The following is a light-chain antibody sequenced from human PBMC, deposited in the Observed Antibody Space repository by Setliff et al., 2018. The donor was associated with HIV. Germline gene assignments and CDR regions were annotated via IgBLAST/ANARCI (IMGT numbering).Light chain of an antibody. J-gene: IGLJ1*01. V-gene: IGLV2-11*01. Sequence: SALTQPRSVSGSPGQSVAISCTGTSSDVGNYNYVSWFQQHPGKAPKLMIFDVSKRPSGVPDRFSGSKSGNTASLTISGLQAEDEADYYCCSFAGSPYVFGTGTKVTVL. CDR3: CSFAGSPYV. CDR1: SSDVGNYNY. CDR2: DVS.